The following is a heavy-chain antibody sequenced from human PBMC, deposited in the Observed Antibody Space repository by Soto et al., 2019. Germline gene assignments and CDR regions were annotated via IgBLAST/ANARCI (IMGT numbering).Heavy chain of an antibody. Sequence: GAPVKVSWEASGYTFTSYDIYWVRQATGQGLEWMGWMNPNSGNTGYAQKFQGRVTMTRNTSINTAYMELSSLRSEDTAVYYCARGGSILGEVSGIDPWGQGTLVTVSS. CDR2: MNPNSGNT. CDR1: GYTFTSYD. V-gene: IGHV1-8*01. D-gene: IGHD3-3*01. J-gene: IGHJ5*02. CDR3: ARGGSILGEVSGIDP.